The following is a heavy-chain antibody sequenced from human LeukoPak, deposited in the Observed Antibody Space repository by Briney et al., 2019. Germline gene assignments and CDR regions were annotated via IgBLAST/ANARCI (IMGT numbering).Heavy chain of an antibody. D-gene: IGHD6-6*01. CDR1: GYSISSAYY. V-gene: IGHV4-38-2*02. CDR3: ARSIYGVGPFDY. CDR2: IYHSGRT. Sequence: PSETLSLTCTVSGYSISSAYYWGWIRQPPGRGLEWIGNIYHSGRTYYNPSLKSRVSLSVDTSKNQFSLKLSSVTAADTAVYYCARSIYGVGPFDYGGQGTLVTVFS. J-gene: IGHJ4*02.